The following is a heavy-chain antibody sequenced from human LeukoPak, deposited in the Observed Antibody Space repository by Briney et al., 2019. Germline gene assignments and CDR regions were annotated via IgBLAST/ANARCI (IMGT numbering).Heavy chain of an antibody. J-gene: IGHJ4*02. CDR2: IIPILGIA. Sequence: SVKVSCKAPGGTFSSYDISWVRQAPGQGLEWMGRIIPILGIANYAQKFQGRVTITADKSTSTAYMELSSLRSEDTAVYYCAREFFDYGDYGAIDYWGQGTLVTVSS. CDR3: AREFFDYGDYGAIDY. D-gene: IGHD4-17*01. V-gene: IGHV1-69*04. CDR1: GGTFSSYD.